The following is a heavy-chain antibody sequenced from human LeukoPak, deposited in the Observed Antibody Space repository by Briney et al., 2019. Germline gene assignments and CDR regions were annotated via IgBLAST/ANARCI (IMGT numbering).Heavy chain of an antibody. J-gene: IGHJ4*02. CDR2: IYTSGNT. D-gene: IGHD3-3*01. Sequence: SETLSLTCTVSGGSISSGSYYWSWLRQPAGKGLEWIGRIYTSGNTNYIPSLKSRVIISVDTSKNQFSLKLSSVTAADTAVYYCARGLSGFWNNYDDYWGQGTLVTVSS. V-gene: IGHV4-61*02. CDR1: GGSISSGSYY. CDR3: ARGLSGFWNNYDDY.